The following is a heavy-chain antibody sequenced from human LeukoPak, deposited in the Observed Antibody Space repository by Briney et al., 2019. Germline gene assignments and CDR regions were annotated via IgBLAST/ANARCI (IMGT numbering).Heavy chain of an antibody. Sequence: PSETLSLTCTVSGGSISSYYWSWIRQPAGKGLEWIGRIYTSGSTNYNPSLKSRVTMSLDTSKNQFSLKLSSVTAADTAVYYCARDLAIPGDYYYYMDVWGKGTTVTVSS. D-gene: IGHD2-21*01. CDR3: ARDLAIPGDYYYYMDV. J-gene: IGHJ6*03. CDR1: GGSISSYY. CDR2: IYTSGST. V-gene: IGHV4-4*07.